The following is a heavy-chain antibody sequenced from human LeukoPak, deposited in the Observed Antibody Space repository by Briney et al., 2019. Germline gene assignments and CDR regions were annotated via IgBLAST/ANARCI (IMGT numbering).Heavy chain of an antibody. V-gene: IGHV4-59*01. Sequence: SETLSLTCSVSGGSISIYYWTWIRQIPGKGLEWIGYIYYTGTTNYNPLFESRATISVDTSKNQFSLRLTSVTAADTAVYFCARGEDFERYYLAYWGQGTLVTVSS. D-gene: IGHD3-9*01. CDR1: GGSISIYY. CDR3: ARGEDFERYYLAY. CDR2: IYYTGTT. J-gene: IGHJ4*02.